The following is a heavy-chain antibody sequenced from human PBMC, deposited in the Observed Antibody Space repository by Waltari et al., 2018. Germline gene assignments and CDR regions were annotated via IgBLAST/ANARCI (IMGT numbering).Heavy chain of an antibody. CDR2: ISSSSSYI. J-gene: IGHJ3*02. D-gene: IGHD3-10*01. Sequence: EVQLVESGGGLVKPGGSLRLSCAASGFTFSSYSMNWVRQAPGKGLAWVSSISSSSSYIYYADSVKGRFTISRDNAKNSLYLQMNSLRAEDTAVYYCARDGSFRAFDIWGQGTMVTVSS. CDR3: ARDGSFRAFDI. V-gene: IGHV3-21*01. CDR1: GFTFSSYS.